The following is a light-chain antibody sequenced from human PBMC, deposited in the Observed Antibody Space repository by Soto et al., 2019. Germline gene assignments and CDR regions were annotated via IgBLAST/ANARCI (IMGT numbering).Light chain of an antibody. J-gene: IGKJ2*01. V-gene: IGKV1-12*01. Sequence: DIQLTQSPPSVSAFVGDRVTITCRASQDLTSWLAWFQQKPGKAPKLLIFGATNLYSGVPSRFSGSESGTHFTLTIDNLQPEDFATYFCQQIKTFPYSFGQGTRVDVK. CDR1: QDLTSW. CDR3: QQIKTFPYS. CDR2: GAT.